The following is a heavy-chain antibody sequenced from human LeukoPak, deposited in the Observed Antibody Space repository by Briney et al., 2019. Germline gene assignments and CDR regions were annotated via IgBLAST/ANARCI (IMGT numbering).Heavy chain of an antibody. Sequence: SETLSLTCTVSGGSISSGSYYWSWIRQPAGKGLEWIGRIYTSGSTNYNPSLKSRVTISVDTSKNQFSLKLSSVTAADTAVYYCAREAAINYAFDIWGQGTMVTVSS. J-gene: IGHJ3*02. CDR1: GGSISSGSYY. CDR2: IYTSGST. D-gene: IGHD2-2*01. CDR3: AREAAINYAFDI. V-gene: IGHV4-61*02.